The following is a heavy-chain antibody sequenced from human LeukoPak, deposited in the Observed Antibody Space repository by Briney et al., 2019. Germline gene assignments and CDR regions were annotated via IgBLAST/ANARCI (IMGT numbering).Heavy chain of an antibody. CDR3: ARDEVYYDSSGYPFDY. J-gene: IGHJ4*02. CDR2: ISAYNGNT. D-gene: IGHD3-22*01. Sequence: GASVKVSCKASGYTFTSYGISWVRQAPGQGLEWMGWISAYNGNTNYAQKLQGRVTMTTDKSTSTAYMELSSLRSEDTAVYYCARDEVYYDSSGYPFDYWGQGTLVTVSS. V-gene: IGHV1-18*01. CDR1: GYTFTSYG.